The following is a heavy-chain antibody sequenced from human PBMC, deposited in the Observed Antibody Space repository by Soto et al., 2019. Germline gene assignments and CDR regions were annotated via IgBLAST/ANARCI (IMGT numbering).Heavy chain of an antibody. D-gene: IGHD3-10*01. CDR1: GGSFSGYY. Sequence: SETLSLTCAVYGGSFSGYYWSWIRQPPGKGLEWIGEINHSGSTNYNPSLKSRVTISVDTSKNQFSLKLSSVTAADTAVYYCARGRSSYYGSGSYVAYWFDPWGQGTLVTVSS. V-gene: IGHV4-34*01. CDR3: ARGRSSYYGSGSYVAYWFDP. J-gene: IGHJ5*02. CDR2: INHSGST.